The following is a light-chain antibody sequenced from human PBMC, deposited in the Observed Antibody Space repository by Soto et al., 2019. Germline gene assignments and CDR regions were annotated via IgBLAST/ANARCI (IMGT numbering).Light chain of an antibody. V-gene: IGKV3-15*01. Sequence: EIVMTQSPATLSVAPGERVTLSCRASQGVSRKLAWYQHKSGQAPRLLISGASTGATDIPVRFSGSGSETEFTLTIRSPQSEDSALYYCHQYNNWPWTFGQGTKVDIK. CDR3: HQYNNWPWT. J-gene: IGKJ1*01. CDR2: GAS. CDR1: QGVSRK.